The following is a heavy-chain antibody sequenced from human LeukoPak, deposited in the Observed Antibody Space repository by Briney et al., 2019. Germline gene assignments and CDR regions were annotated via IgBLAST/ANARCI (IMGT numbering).Heavy chain of an antibody. V-gene: IGHV3-30*18. J-gene: IGHJ3*02. CDR3: AKDPNGDYIGTFDI. CDR2: ISYDGSNK. Sequence: GGSLRLSCAASGFTFSSYGMHWVRQAPGKGLEWVAVISYDGSNKYYADSVKGRFTISRDNSKNTLYLQMNSLRAEDTAIYYCAKDPNGDYIGTFDIWGQGTMVTVSS. D-gene: IGHD4-17*01. CDR1: GFTFSSYG.